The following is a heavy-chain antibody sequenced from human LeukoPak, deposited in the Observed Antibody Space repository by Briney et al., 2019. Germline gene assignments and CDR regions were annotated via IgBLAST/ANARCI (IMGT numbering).Heavy chain of an antibody. J-gene: IGHJ4*02. D-gene: IGHD3-16*01. V-gene: IGHV3-23*01. CDR1: GLAFSNDA. CDR3: HGGYAYALENVDY. Sequence: GGSPRLSCATSGLAFSNDAMSWVRLSPGHRLESIAAISRSGDTPHYAGSVKGRFAISRDNAKNTVYLEMAGLTVEDSGVYYCHGGYAYALENVDYWGQGTLVTVSS. CDR2: ISRSGDTP.